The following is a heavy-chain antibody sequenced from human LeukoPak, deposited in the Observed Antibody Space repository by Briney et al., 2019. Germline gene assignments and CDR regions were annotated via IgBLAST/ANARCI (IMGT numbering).Heavy chain of an antibody. D-gene: IGHD5-18*01. J-gene: IGHJ4*02. CDR3: ASPEGGYSYGYVY. Sequence: SVTVSCTASGGTFSSYAISWVRQAPGQGLEWMGGIIPIFGTANYAQKFQGRVTITADESTSTAYMELSSLRSEDTAVYYCASPEGGYSYGYVYWGQGTLVTVSS. V-gene: IGHV1-69*13. CDR1: GGTFSSYA. CDR2: IIPIFGTA.